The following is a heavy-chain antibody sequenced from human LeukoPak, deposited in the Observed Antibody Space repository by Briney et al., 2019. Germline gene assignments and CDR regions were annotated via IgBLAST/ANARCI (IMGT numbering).Heavy chain of an antibody. D-gene: IGHD3-22*01. CDR1: GGSISSYY. J-gene: IGHJ4*02. CDR2: IYYSGST. CDR3: ARGYSGDSSGYYDY. Sequence: PSETLSLTCTVSGGSISSYYWSWIRQPPGKGLEWIGYIYYSGSTYYNPSLKSRVTISVDTSRNQFSLKLSSVTAADTAVYYCARGYSGDSSGYYDYWGQGTLVTVSS. V-gene: IGHV4-59*12.